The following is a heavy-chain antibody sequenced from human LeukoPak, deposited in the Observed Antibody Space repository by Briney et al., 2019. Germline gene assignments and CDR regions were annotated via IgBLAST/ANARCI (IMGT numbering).Heavy chain of an antibody. CDR1: GFTFSNYD. CDR2: ISGSGGST. CDR3: AKDLSSSFDDYYYGMDV. V-gene: IGHV3-23*01. J-gene: IGHJ6*02. Sequence: GGSLRLSCEASGFTFSNYDMIWVRQAPGKGLEWVSIISGSGGSTYYGDSVKGRFTISRDNSKNTLYLQMNSLRAEDTAVYYCAKDLSSSFDDYYYGMDVWGQGTTVTVSS. D-gene: IGHD6-6*01.